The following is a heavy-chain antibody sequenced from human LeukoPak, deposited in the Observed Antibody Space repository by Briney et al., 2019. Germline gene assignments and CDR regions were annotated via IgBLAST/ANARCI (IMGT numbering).Heavy chain of an antibody. V-gene: IGHV3-9*01. D-gene: IGHD3-10*01. J-gene: IGHJ4*02. CDR3: VKDRTYRSGTVDY. Sequence: GGSLRLSCEASGYTLEDYEFHWLRQAPGKGLEWVSGMSWNSGVIVYANSVKGRFIISRDNAKNSVYLQMNSLRVEDTALYYCVKDRTYRSGTVDYWGQGTLVTVSS. CDR2: MSWNSGVI. CDR1: GYTLEDYE.